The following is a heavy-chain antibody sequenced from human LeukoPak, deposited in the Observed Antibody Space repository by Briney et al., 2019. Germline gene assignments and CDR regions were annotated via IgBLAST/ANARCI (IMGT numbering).Heavy chain of an antibody. CDR1: GYTFTGYY. CDR3: ARWGIGDLRNTFDI. J-gene: IGHJ3*02. V-gene: IGHV1-2*02. CDR2: FNPNSGGT. D-gene: IGHD3-10*01. Sequence: GASVKVSCKASGYTFTGYYIYWVRQAPGQGLEWMGWFNPNSGGTNYAQKFQGRVTMTRDTSISTAYMELSRLRSDDTAVYYCARWGIGDLRNTFDIWGHGTMVTVSS.